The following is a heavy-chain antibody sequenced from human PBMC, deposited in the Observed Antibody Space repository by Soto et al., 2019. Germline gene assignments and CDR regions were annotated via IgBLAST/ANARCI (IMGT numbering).Heavy chain of an antibody. CDR2: ISTDASST. Sequence: EVHLVESGGGLVKPGGSLSLSCAASGFPFSSYWMPWVRQAPGKGLVWVSSISTDASSTSYADPVKGRFTISRDNAKNTLYLQMNSVRAEDTAVYYCARLPNKSPQNWGQGTLVIVSP. CDR3: ARLPNKSPQN. CDR1: GFPFSSYW. V-gene: IGHV3-74*01. J-gene: IGHJ1*01.